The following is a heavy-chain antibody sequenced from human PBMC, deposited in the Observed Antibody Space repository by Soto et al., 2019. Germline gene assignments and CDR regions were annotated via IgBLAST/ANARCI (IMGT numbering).Heavy chain of an antibody. D-gene: IGHD6-6*01. CDR2: IIPILGIA. V-gene: IGHV1-69*02. Sequence: QVQLVQSGAEVKKPGSSVKVSCTASGGTFSSYTISWVRQAPGQGLEWMGRIIPILGIANYAQKFQGRVTITADKSTSTAYMELSSLRSEDTDVYYCASYSSSSRFDYWGQGTLVTVSS. CDR1: GGTFSSYT. CDR3: ASYSSSSRFDY. J-gene: IGHJ4*02.